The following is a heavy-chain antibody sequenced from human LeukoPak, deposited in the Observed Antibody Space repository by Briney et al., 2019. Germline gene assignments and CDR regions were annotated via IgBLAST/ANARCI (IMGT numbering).Heavy chain of an antibody. V-gene: IGHV3-21*01. CDR1: GFTFSSYG. J-gene: IGHJ5*02. CDR3: ARGPRGYGDYRVVWFDP. D-gene: IGHD4-17*01. CDR2: ISSSSSYI. Sequence: GGSLRLSCAASGFTFSSYGMNWVRQAPGKGLEWVSSISSSSSYIYYADSVKGRFTISRDNAKNSLYLQMDSLRAEDTAVYYCARGPRGYGDYRVVWFDPWGQGTLVTVSS.